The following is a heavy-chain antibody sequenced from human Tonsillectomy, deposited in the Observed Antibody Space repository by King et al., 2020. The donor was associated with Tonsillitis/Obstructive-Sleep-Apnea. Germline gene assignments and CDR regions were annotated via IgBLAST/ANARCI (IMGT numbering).Heavy chain of an antibody. CDR2: ISAYNGNT. Sequence: VQLVESGAEVKKPGASVKVSCKASGYTFTSYGISWVRQAPGQGLEWKGWISAYNGNTNYAQKLQGRVTMTTDTSTSTAYMELRSLRSDDTAVYYCARDREIVVPAATPFDYWGQGTLVTVSS. V-gene: IGHV1-18*01. CDR1: GYTFTSYG. J-gene: IGHJ4*02. CDR3: ARDREIVVPAATPFDY. D-gene: IGHD2-2*01.